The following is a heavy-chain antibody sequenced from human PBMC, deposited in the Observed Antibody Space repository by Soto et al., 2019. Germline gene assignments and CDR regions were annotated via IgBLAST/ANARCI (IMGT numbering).Heavy chain of an antibody. CDR2: ISGSGGST. D-gene: IGHD3-22*01. V-gene: IGHV3-23*01. CDR1: GFTFSSYA. J-gene: IGHJ4*02. CDR3: TKAQRQIFYEDSSGYYLTDY. Sequence: GGSLRLSCAASGFTFSSYAMSWVRQAPGKGLEWVSAISGSGGSTYYAHSVKGRFTISRDNSKNTLYLQMNSRRAEDTAVNHSTKAQRQIFYEDSSGYYLTDYRGQGTLVTVSS.